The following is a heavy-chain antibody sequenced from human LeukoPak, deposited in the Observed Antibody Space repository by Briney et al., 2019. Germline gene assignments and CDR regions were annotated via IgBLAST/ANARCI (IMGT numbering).Heavy chain of an antibody. Sequence: KPSETLSLTCTVSGGSISSYYWSWIRQPAGKGLEWIGRIYTSGSTNYNPSLKRRVNMSVDTSKHQFSLKLSSVTAADTAVYYCAREPVVAAIVTYYYYYYMDVWGKGTTVTVSS. CDR3: AREPVVAAIVTYYYYYYMDV. CDR2: IYTSGST. V-gene: IGHV4-4*07. D-gene: IGHD2-15*01. J-gene: IGHJ6*03. CDR1: GGSISSYY.